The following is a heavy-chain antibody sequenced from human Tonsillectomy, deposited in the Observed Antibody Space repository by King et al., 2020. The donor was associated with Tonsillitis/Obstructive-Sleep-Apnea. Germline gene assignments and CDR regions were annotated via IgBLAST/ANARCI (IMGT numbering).Heavy chain of an antibody. Sequence: VQLVESGGGLVKPGGSLRLSCAASGFTFSSYSMNWVRQAPGKGLEWVSSISSSSSYIYYADSVKGRFTISRDNAKNSLYLQMNSLRAEDTAVYYCAGDWDRGSYYFAFDIWVQGTMVTVSS. CDR1: GFTFSSYS. V-gene: IGHV3-21*01. J-gene: IGHJ3*02. D-gene: IGHD1-26*01. CDR3: AGDWDRGSYYFAFDI. CDR2: ISSSSSYI.